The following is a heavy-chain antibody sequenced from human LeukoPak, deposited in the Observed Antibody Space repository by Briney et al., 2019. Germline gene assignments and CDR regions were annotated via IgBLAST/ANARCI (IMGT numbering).Heavy chain of an antibody. CDR1: GFTFSSYA. Sequence: GGSLRLSCAASGFTFSSYAIHWVRQAPGKGLEWVAVTSGDGTNKKYADSVKGRFTISRDNSKNTLYLQMDSLRGEDTAVYYCARLRYYGMDVWGQGTTVTVSS. CDR3: ARLRYYGMDV. J-gene: IGHJ6*02. V-gene: IGHV3-30-3*01. CDR2: TSGDGTNK.